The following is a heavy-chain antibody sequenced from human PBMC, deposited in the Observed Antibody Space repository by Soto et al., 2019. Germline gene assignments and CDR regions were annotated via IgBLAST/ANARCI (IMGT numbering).Heavy chain of an antibody. CDR2: VNPDGSDT. CDR1: GFSFGDSA. J-gene: IGHJ4*02. V-gene: IGHV3-23*01. D-gene: IGHD2-15*01. CDR3: AKQLGYCSTGRCYFEY. Sequence: GGSLRLSCAASGFSFGDSAMSWVRQPPGNGLEWLAAVNPDGSDTFYADSVKGRFTISRDNSQNTVNLQMKSLRVEDTAIYYCAKQLGYCSTGRCYFEYWGQGTQVTVSS.